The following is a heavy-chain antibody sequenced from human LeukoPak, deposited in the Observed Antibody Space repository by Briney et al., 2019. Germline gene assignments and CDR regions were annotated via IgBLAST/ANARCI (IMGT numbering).Heavy chain of an antibody. V-gene: IGHV3-23*01. CDR3: AKSLLAPYYYDSSGYPDDY. Sequence: GGSLRLSCAASGFTFSSYAMSWVRQAPGKGLEWVSAISGSGGSAYYADSVKGRFTIFRDNSKNTLYLQMNSLRAEDTAVYYCAKSLLAPYYYDSSGYPDDYWGQGTLVTVSS. CDR1: GFTFSSYA. J-gene: IGHJ4*02. D-gene: IGHD3-22*01. CDR2: ISGSGGSA.